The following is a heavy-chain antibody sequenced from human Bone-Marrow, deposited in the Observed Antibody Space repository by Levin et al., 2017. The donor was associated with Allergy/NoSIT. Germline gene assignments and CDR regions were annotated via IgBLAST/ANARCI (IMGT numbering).Heavy chain of an antibody. CDR2: IRSKAYGGTT. J-gene: IGHJ6*02. CDR1: GFTFGDYA. D-gene: IGHD6-19*01. Sequence: GGSLRLSCTASGFTFGDYAMSWFRQAPGKGLEWVGFIRSKAYGGTTEYAASVKGRFTISRDDSKSIAYLQMNSLKTEDTAVYYCTRVSVAGTDAKGYYYGMDVWGQGTTVTVSS. V-gene: IGHV3-49*03. CDR3: TRVSVAGTDAKGYYYGMDV.